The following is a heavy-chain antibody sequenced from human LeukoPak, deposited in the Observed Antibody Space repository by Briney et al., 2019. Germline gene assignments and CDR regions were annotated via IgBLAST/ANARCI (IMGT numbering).Heavy chain of an antibody. CDR3: ARARPYYYDSSGYQN. J-gene: IGHJ4*02. D-gene: IGHD3-22*01. V-gene: IGHV1-18*01. CDR1: GYTFTSYG. Sequence: ASVKVSCKASGYTFTSYGISWVRQAPGQGLEWMGWISAYNGNTNYAQKLQGRVTMTTDTSTSTAYMELRSLRSDDTAVYYCARARPYYYDSSGYQNWGQGTLVTVSS. CDR2: ISAYNGNT.